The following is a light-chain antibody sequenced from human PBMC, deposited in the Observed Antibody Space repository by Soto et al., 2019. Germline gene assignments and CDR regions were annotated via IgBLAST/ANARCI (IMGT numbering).Light chain of an antibody. CDR1: SSDVGGYNY. CDR3: SSYAGSSNLGV. J-gene: IGLJ2*01. V-gene: IGLV2-8*01. Sequence: QSVLTQPPSASGSPGQSFTISCTGTSSDVGGYNYVSWYQQHPVRAPKLMIYEVSKRPSGVPDRFSGSKSGNTASLTGSGLQPEDEADYYCSSYAGSSNLGVFGGGTKLTVL. CDR2: EVS.